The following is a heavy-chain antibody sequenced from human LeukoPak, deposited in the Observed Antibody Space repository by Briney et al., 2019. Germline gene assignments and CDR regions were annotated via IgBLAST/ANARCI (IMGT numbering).Heavy chain of an antibody. J-gene: IGHJ4*02. CDR1: GFTFDDHA. CDR3: AKGSGSWADY. V-gene: IGHV3-9*01. CDR2: ISGNSGST. Sequence: PGGSLRLSCAASGFTFDDHAMHWVRQAPGKGLEWVAGISGNSGSTGYADSVKGRFSVFRDNAKNYLYLQMNSLRVEDTALYHCAKGSGSWADYWGQGTLVTVSS. D-gene: IGHD2-15*01.